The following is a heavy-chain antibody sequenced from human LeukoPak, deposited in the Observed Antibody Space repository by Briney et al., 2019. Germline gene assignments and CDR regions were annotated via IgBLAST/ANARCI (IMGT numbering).Heavy chain of an antibody. CDR2: VDPEDGET. CDR3: ATGNGGAFDI. V-gene: IGHV1-69-2*01. CDR1: GGTFSSYA. J-gene: IGHJ3*02. D-gene: IGHD2-8*01. Sequence: ASVKVSCKASGGTFSSYAISWVRQAPGQGLEWMGRVDPEDGETIYAEKFQGRVTITADTSTDTAYMELSSLRSEDTAVYYCATGNGGAFDIWGQGTMVTVSS.